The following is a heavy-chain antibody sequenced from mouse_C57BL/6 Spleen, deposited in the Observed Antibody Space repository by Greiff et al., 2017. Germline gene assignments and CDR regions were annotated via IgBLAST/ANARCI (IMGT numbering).Heavy chain of an antibody. CDR2: INPNNGGT. J-gene: IGHJ2*01. CDR3: ASKDRGYDY. V-gene: IGHV1-22*01. CDR1: GYTFTDYN. D-gene: IGHD2-2*01. Sequence: VHVKQSGPELVKPGASVKMSCKASGYTFTDYNMHWVKQSHGKSLEWIGYINPNNGGTSYNQKFKGKATLTVNKSSSTAYMELRSLTSEDSAVYYCASKDRGYDYWGQGTTLTVSS.